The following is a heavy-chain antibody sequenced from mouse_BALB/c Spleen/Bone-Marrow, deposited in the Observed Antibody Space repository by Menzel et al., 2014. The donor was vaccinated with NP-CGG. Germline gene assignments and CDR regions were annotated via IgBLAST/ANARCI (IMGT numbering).Heavy chain of an antibody. CDR2: INPSSGYT. D-gene: IGHD3-3*01. Sequence: VQLLQSGAELARPGASVWMSCKASGYTFTSYPMNWVKQRPGQGLEWIGYINPSSGYTNYNQKFKDKATLTADKSSSTAYMQLSSLTSEDSAVYYCTRRAAYYFDYWGQGTTLTVSS. CDR1: GYTFTSYP. CDR3: TRRAAYYFDY. V-gene: IGHV1-4*01. J-gene: IGHJ2*01.